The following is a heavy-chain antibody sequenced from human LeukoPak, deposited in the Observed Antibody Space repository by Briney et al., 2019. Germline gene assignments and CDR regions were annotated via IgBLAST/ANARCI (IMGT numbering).Heavy chain of an antibody. Sequence: KAGESLQISCTGSGYRFTSYWIGWVRPMPGKGLEWMGIVYPGDSDSRYSPSFQGQVTISADKSLSTAYLQWSSLKASDTAIYYCARQPYGSWSYGMDVWGKGTTVTVSS. CDR2: VYPGDSDS. CDR1: GYRFTSYW. V-gene: IGHV5-51*01. D-gene: IGHD3-10*01. CDR3: ARQPYGSWSYGMDV. J-gene: IGHJ6*04.